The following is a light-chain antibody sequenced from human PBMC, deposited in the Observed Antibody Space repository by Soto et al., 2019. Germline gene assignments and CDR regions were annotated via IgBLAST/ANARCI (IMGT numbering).Light chain of an antibody. CDR3: QQYGSSPRT. Sequence: EMVLTQSPGTLSLSPGERATLSCRASQSVSNNYLAWYQQKPGQAPRLLIYGASTRATGIPDRFSGSGSGTEFTLTISRLEPEDFALFYCQQYGSSPRTFGQGTRVEVK. V-gene: IGKV3-20*01. CDR1: QSVSNNY. CDR2: GAS. J-gene: IGKJ1*01.